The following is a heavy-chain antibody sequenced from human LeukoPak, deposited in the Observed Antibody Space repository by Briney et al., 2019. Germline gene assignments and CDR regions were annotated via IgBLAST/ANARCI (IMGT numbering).Heavy chain of an antibody. Sequence: SQTLSLTCAVYGGSFSGYYWSWIRQPPGKGLEWIGYIYYSGSTNYNPSLKSRVTISVDTSKNQFSLKLSSVTAADTAVYYCARGYYYDSSGYFWANAPPGFDYWGQGTLVTVSS. D-gene: IGHD3-22*01. V-gene: IGHV4-59*01. CDR1: GGSFSGYY. J-gene: IGHJ4*02. CDR3: ARGYYYDSSGYFWANAPPGFDY. CDR2: IYYSGST.